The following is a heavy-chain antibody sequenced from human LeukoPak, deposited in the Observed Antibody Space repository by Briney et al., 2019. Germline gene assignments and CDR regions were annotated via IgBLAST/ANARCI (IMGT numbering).Heavy chain of an antibody. CDR2: IYYSGST. CDR3: ARVASHDAFDI. V-gene: IGHV4-59*01. J-gene: IGHJ3*02. Sequence: KPSETLSLTCTVSGGSISSYHWSWIRRPPGKGLEWIGYIYYSGSTNYNPSLKSRVTISVDTSKNQFSLKLSSVTAADTAVYYCARVASHDAFDIWGQGTMVTVSS. CDR1: GGSISSYH.